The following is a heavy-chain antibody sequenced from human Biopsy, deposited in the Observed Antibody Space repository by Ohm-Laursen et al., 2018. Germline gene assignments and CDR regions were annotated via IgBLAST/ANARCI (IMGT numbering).Heavy chain of an antibody. D-gene: IGHD6-13*01. CDR1: GGSISNNN. J-gene: IGHJ5*02. Sequence: GTLSLTCSVSGGSISNNNYYWGWIRQPPGKGLEWVSSISTSSTYIYYADSVKGRFSISRDDALNSLYLQMNSLRAEDTAVYYCAREAALNYSDGWYETWFDPWGQGTLVTVSS. CDR2: ISTSSTYI. CDR3: AREAALNYSDGWYETWFDP. V-gene: IGHV3-21*01.